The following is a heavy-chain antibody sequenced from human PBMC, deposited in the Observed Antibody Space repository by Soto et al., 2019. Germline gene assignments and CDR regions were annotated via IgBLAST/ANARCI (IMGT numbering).Heavy chain of an antibody. V-gene: IGHV1-18*01. CDR3: ARANTRRLRFLEWLLYPYDC. J-gene: IGHJ5*01. CDR2: ISAYNGNT. Sequence: AAVKVSCQASGYTFTSYGISWVRQAPGQGLEWMGWISAYNGNTNYAQKLQGRVTMTTDTSTSTAYMELRSLRSDDTAVYYCARANTRRLRFLEWLLYPYDCWG. D-gene: IGHD3-3*01. CDR1: GYTFTSYG.